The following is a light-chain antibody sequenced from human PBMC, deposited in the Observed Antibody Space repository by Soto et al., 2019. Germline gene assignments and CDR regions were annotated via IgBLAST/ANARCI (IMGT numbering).Light chain of an antibody. J-gene: IGKJ2*01. CDR2: LGS. V-gene: IGKV2-28*01. Sequence: DIVMTQSPLSLPVTPGEPASISCRSSQSLLHSNGYNFLDWYLQKPGQSPQLLIYLGSNRASGVPDRFSGSGSGPDFTLRISTVEAEDVGIYYCMQALQTPYTFGQGTKLEIK. CDR3: MQALQTPYT. CDR1: QSLLHSNGYNF.